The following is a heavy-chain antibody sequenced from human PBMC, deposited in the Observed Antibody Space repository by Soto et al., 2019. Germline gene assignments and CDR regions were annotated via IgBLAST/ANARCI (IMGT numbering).Heavy chain of an antibody. V-gene: IGHV4-59*08. CDR1: GGSLSSYY. J-gene: IGHJ6*03. CDR2: IYYSGST. CDR3: ARHGLRGVVIHPYYYYYYMDV. Sequence: TSETLSPTCTVSGGSLSSYYWSWIRQPPGKGLEWIGYIYYSGSTNYTPSLKSRVTISVDTSKNQFSLKLSSVTAADTAVYYCARHGLRGVVIHPYYYYYYMDVWGKGTTVTVSS. D-gene: IGHD3-3*01.